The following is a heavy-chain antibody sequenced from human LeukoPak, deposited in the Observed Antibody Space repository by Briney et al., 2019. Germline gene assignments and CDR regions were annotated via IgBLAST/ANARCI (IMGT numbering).Heavy chain of an antibody. J-gene: IGHJ5*02. Sequence: SETLSLTCTVSGGSISSSYWSWIRQPPGKGLEWIGYIYYSGSTNYNPSLKSRVTISVDTSKNQFSLKLSSVTAADTAVYYCARAGYYDSSDYYPNWFDPWGQGTLVTVSS. CDR2: IYYSGST. D-gene: IGHD3-22*01. CDR1: GGSISSSY. CDR3: ARAGYYDSSDYYPNWFDP. V-gene: IGHV4-59*01.